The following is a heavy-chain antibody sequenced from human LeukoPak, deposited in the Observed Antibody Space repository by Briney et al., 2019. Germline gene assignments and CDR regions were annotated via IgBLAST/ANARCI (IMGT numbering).Heavy chain of an antibody. J-gene: IGHJ4*02. CDR1: GGSISSYY. CDR2: IYYSGST. CDR3: ARAGKKSIVGASRNKRHFDY. Sequence: SETLSLTCTVSGGSISSYYWSWIRQPPGKGLEWIGYIYYSGSTNYNPSLKSRVTISVDTSKNQFSLKLSSVTAADTAVYYCARAGKKSIVGASRNKRHFDYWGQGTLVTVSS. D-gene: IGHD1-26*01. V-gene: IGHV4-59*08.